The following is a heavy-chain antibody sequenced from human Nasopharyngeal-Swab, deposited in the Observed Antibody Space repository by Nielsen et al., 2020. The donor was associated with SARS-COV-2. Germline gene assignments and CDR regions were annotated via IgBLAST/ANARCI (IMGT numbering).Heavy chain of an antibody. CDR2: IYYSGST. Sequence: SETLSLTCTVSAVSISSSSYYWGWIRQPPGKGLEWIGSIYYSGSTYYNPSLKSRVTISVDTSKNQFSLKLSSVTAADTAVYYCARDESWAAGNYFDYWGQGTLVTVSS. J-gene: IGHJ4*02. CDR3: ARDESWAAGNYFDY. CDR1: AVSISSSSYY. D-gene: IGHD6-13*01. V-gene: IGHV4-39*07.